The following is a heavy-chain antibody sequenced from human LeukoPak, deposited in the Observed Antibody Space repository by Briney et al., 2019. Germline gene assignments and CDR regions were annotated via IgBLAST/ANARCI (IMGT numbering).Heavy chain of an antibody. CDR3: ARLGTGYSLAH. CDR2: THPHSGGT. Sequence: ASVKLSCQASGYFFTAYSIDWLRQPPGQGLERLGWTHPHSGGTECVNKLHARVTMTRDTSISTAYQEVDSLGNDDAAVYYCARLGTGYSLAHWGQGTLVTVSS. CDR1: GYFFTAYS. D-gene: IGHD5-18*01. V-gene: IGHV1-2*02. J-gene: IGHJ4*02.